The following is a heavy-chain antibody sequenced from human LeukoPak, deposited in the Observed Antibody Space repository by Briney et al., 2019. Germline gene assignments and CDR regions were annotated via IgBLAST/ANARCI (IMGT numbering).Heavy chain of an antibody. CDR1: GGSFSGYY. Sequence: SETLSLTCAVYGGSFSGYYWSWIRQPPGKGLEWIGEINHSGSTNYNPSLKSRVTISVGTSKNQFSLKLSSVTAADTAVYYCARNPIAAAGTFDYWGQGTLVTVSS. D-gene: IGHD6-13*01. V-gene: IGHV4-34*01. CDR2: INHSGST. CDR3: ARNPIAAAGTFDY. J-gene: IGHJ4*02.